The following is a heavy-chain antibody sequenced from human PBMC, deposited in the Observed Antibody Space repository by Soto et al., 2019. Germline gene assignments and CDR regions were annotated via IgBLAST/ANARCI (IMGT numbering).Heavy chain of an antibody. CDR2: IWYDGSNK. J-gene: IGHJ6*02. D-gene: IGHD1-26*01. Sequence: PGGSLRLSCATSGFTFSSYGMHWVRQAPGKGLEWVAVIWYDGSNKYYADSVKGRFTISRDNSKNTLYLQMNTLRAEDTAVYYCARDPVGGSYYEDDYYYGMDVWGQGTTVTVSS. CDR3: ARDPVGGSYYEDDYYYGMDV. V-gene: IGHV3-33*01. CDR1: GFTFSSYG.